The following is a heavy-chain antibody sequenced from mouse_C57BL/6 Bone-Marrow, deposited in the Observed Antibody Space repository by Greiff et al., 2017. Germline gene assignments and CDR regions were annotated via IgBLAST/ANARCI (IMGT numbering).Heavy chain of an antibody. CDR1: GYTFTSYW. J-gene: IGHJ2*01. CDR3: AREITTVVAKEFDY. CDR2: IYPGSGST. V-gene: IGHV1-55*01. Sequence: VQLQQPGAELVKPGASVKMSCKASGYTFTSYWITWVKQRPGQGLEWIGDIYPGSGSTNYNEKFKSKATLTVDTSSSTAYMQLSSLTSEDSAVYYCAREITTVVAKEFDYWGQGTTLTVSS. D-gene: IGHD1-1*01.